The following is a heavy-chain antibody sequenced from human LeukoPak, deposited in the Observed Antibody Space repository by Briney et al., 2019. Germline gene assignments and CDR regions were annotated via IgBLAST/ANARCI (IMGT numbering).Heavy chain of an antibody. D-gene: IGHD1-1*01. CDR2: ISGSGGST. Sequence: PGGFLRLSCAASGFNYSNYAMTWVRQAPGKGLEWVSTISGSGGSTYYADSVKGRFTISRDNSKNTLYLQMNTLRAEDTAVYYCAKGTYKYSWLFDCWGQGTRVSVSS. CDR3: AKGTYKYSWLFDC. V-gene: IGHV3-23*01. J-gene: IGHJ4*02. CDR1: GFNYSNYA.